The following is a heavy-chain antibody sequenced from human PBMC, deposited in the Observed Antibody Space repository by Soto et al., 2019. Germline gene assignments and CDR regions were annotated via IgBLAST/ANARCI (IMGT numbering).Heavy chain of an antibody. D-gene: IGHD3-22*01. CDR2: INHSGST. V-gene: IGHV4-34*01. J-gene: IGHJ5*02. CDR3: ARGKGSGYYPMSWFDP. Sequence: KTSETLSLTCAVYGGSFSGYYWSWIRQPPGKGLEWIGEINHSGSTNYNPSLRSRVTISVDTSKNQFSLKLSSVTAADTAVYYCARGKGSGYYPMSWFDPWGQGTLVTVSS. CDR1: GGSFSGYY.